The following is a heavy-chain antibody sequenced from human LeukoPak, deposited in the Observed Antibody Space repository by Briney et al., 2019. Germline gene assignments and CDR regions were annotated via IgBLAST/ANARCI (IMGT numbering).Heavy chain of an antibody. CDR1: GFTFSNYA. Sequence: GGSLRLSCAGSGFTFSNYAMSWVRQAPGKGLEWVSAISISGDNTYYADSVKGRFTISRDNSKNTLYLQMNSLRAEDTAVYYCAKKNYPSLGYCSGGSCPNWGQGTLVTVSS. J-gene: IGHJ4*02. D-gene: IGHD2-15*01. V-gene: IGHV3-23*01. CDR2: ISISGDNT. CDR3: AKKNYPSLGYCSGGSCPN.